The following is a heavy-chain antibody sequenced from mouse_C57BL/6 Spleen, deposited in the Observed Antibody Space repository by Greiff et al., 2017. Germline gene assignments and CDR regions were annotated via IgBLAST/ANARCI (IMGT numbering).Heavy chain of an antibody. CDR2: INPSNGGT. Sequence: VKLQQSGPELVKPGASVKLSCKASGYTFTSYWMHWVKQRPGQGLEWIGNINPSNGGTNYNEKFKSKATLTVDKSSSTAYMQLSSLTSEDSAVYYCARPYNSGHVWFAYWGQGTLVTVSA. CDR3: ARPYNSGHVWFAY. J-gene: IGHJ3*01. CDR1: GYTFTSYW. D-gene: IGHD3-2*02. V-gene: IGHV1-53*01.